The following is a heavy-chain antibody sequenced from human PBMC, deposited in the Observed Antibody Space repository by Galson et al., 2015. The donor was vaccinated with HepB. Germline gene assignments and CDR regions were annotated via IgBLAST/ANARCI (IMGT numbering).Heavy chain of an antibody. J-gene: IGHJ4*02. CDR2: ISGSGGST. Sequence: SLRLSCAASGFTFSSYAMSWVRQAPGKRLEWVSAISGSGGSTYYADSVKGRFTISRDNSKNTLYLQMNSLRAEDTAVYYCERLGYSSSWHLWGQGTLVTVSS. D-gene: IGHD6-13*01. CDR3: ERLGYSSSWHL. CDR1: GFTFSSYA. V-gene: IGHV3-23*01.